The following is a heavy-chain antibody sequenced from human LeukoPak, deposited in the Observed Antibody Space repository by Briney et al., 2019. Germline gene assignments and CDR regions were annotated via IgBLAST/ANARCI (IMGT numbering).Heavy chain of an antibody. J-gene: IGHJ6*02. CDR1: GFTFSSYS. Sequence: GASLRLSCAASGFTFSSYSMNWVRQAPGKGLEWVSSISSSSSYIYYADSVKGRFTMSRDNAKNSLYLQMNSLRAEDTAVYYCARVRVGQGIAAALGYYYYYYGMDVWGQGTTVTVSS. V-gene: IGHV3-21*01. CDR3: ARVRVGQGIAAALGYYYYYYGMDV. CDR2: ISSSSSYI. D-gene: IGHD6-13*01.